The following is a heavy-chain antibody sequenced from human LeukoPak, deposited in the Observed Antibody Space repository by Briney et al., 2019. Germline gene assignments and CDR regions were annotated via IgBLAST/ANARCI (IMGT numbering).Heavy chain of an antibody. V-gene: IGHV3-7*01. Sequence: PGGSLRLSCAASGFTFSNYWMTWVRQAPGKGLEWVANIKQDGSEKYYVDSVKGRFTISRDNAKNSLSLQMNSLRAEDTAVYYCVRGYDHDYWGQGSLVTVSS. CDR3: VRGYDHDY. CDR2: IKQDGSEK. J-gene: IGHJ4*02. CDR1: GFTFSNYW. D-gene: IGHD5-12*01.